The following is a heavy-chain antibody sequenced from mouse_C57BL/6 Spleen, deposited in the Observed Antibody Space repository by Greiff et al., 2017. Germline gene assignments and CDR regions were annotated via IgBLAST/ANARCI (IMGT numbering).Heavy chain of an antibody. V-gene: IGHV1-64*01. CDR3: ADIIYVLSTIGY. CDR1: GYTFTSYW. Sequence: VQLQQPGAELVKPGASVKLSCKASGYTFTSYWMHWVKQRPGQGLAWIGMIHPNSGSTNYNEKFKSKATLTVDKSSSTAYMQLSSLTSEDSAVYYCADIIYVLSTIGYWGQRASVTVSS. CDR2: IHPNSGST. D-gene: IGHD2-14*01. J-gene: IGHJ4*01.